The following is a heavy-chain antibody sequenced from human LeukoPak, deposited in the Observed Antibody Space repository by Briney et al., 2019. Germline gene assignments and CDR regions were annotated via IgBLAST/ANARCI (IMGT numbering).Heavy chain of an antibody. CDR3: ARDRGRRQQLQRAFDI. Sequence: SETLSLTCTVSGGSISSYYWSWIRQPPGKGLEWIGYIYYSGSTNYNPSLKSRVTISVDTSKNQFSLKLSSVTAADTAVYYCARDRGRRQQLQRAFDIWGQGTMVTVSS. J-gene: IGHJ3*02. D-gene: IGHD6-13*01. V-gene: IGHV4-59*01. CDR1: GGSISSYY. CDR2: IYYSGST.